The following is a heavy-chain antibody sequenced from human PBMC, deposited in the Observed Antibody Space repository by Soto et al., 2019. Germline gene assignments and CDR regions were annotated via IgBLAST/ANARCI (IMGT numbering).Heavy chain of an antibody. CDR3: ARGLSIAAAGNWFDP. CDR2: ISAYNGNT. Sequence: ASVTVSCKASGYTFTSYGIIWVRQAPGQGLEWMGWISAYNGNTNYAQKLQGRVTMTTDTSTSTAYMELRSLRSDDTAVYYCARGLSIAAAGNWFDPWGQGTLVTVSS. J-gene: IGHJ5*02. D-gene: IGHD6-13*01. CDR1: GYTFTSYG. V-gene: IGHV1-18*01.